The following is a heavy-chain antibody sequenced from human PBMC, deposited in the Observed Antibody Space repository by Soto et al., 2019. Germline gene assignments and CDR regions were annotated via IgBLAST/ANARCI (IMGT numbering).Heavy chain of an antibody. CDR3: AREYCSGTTCYEFAY. V-gene: IGHV5-51*01. Sequence: PGECLKISCKGSGYRFTNDWIGWVRQMPGKGLEWMGIIYPGDSDTRYSPSFQGQVTISADKSMNTAYLQWSSLKASDTAMYYCAREYCSGTTCYEFAYWGQGTPVTVSS. CDR1: GYRFTNDW. CDR2: IYPGDSDT. J-gene: IGHJ4*02. D-gene: IGHD2-2*01.